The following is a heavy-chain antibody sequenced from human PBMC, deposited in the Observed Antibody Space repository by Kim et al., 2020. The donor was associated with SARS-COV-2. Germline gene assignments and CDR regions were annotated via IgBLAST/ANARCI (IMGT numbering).Heavy chain of an antibody. CDR2: IYYSGST. CDR1: GGSISSYY. D-gene: IGHD4-17*01. V-gene: IGHV4-59*01. Sequence: SETLSLTCTVSGGSISSYYWSWIRQPPGKGLEWIGYIYYSGSTNYNPSLKSRVTISVDTSKNQFSLKLSSVTAADTAVYYCAGRYGDYGLDYWGQGTLVTVSS. CDR3: AGRYGDYGLDY. J-gene: IGHJ4*02.